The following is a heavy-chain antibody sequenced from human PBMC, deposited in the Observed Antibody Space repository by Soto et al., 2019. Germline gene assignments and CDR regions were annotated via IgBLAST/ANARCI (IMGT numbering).Heavy chain of an antibody. J-gene: IGHJ6*02. CDR3: ARYYGDYVRYYYGMDV. CDR1: GYTFTSYG. D-gene: IGHD4-17*01. Sequence: GASGKVSCKASGYTFTSYGISWVRQAPGQGLEWMGWISAYNGNTNYAQKLQGRVTMTTDTSTSTAYMELRSLRSDDTAVYYCARYYGDYVRYYYGMDVWGQGTTVTVSS. CDR2: ISAYNGNT. V-gene: IGHV1-18*01.